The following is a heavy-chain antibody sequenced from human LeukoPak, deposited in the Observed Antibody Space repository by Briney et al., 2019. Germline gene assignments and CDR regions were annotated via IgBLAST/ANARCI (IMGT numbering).Heavy chain of an antibody. J-gene: IGHJ4*02. CDR1: GLSISGQW. CDR3: GYTNNFYH. CDR2: IKHDGSEE. Sequence: GGSLRLSCVASGLSISGQWMNWVRQAPGQGLEWVANIKHDGSEEHYADSVKGRFTISRDDGRNSVSLQMNSVRAEDTAVYYCGYTNNFYHWGQGTLVVVSS. D-gene: IGHD3-16*02. V-gene: IGHV3-7*01.